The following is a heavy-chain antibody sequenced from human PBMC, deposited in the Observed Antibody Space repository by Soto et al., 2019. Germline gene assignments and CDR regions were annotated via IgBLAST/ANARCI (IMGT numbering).Heavy chain of an antibody. CDR3: STSSRNEYHFAMDA. V-gene: IGHV3-53*01. Sequence: LRLSCAASGLSVSSSDMSWVRQASGKGLEWVSVIYSGGSTHDADSVKGRFTISRDNSKNTVHLQMNSLRVDDTAVYFCSTSSRNEYHFAMDAWGQGTTVTVSS. J-gene: IGHJ6*02. CDR1: GLSVSSSD. D-gene: IGHD6-6*01. CDR2: IYSGGST.